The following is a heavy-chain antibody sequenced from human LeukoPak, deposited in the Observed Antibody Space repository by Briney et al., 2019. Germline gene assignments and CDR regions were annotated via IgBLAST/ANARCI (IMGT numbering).Heavy chain of an antibody. CDR3: ARGGYYDSSLFDP. CDR2: IIPIFGTA. J-gene: IGHJ5*02. CDR1: GGTFSIYA. D-gene: IGHD3-22*01. V-gene: IGHV1-69*05. Sequence: SVKVSCTASGGTFSIYAISWVRQAPGQGLEWMGGIIPIFGTANYAQKFQGRVTITTDESTSTAYMELSSLRSEDTAVYYCARGGYYDSSLFDPWGQGTLVTVSS.